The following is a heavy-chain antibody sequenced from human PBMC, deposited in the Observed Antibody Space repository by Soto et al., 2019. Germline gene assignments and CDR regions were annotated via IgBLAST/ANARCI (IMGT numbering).Heavy chain of an antibody. V-gene: IGHV4-34*01. Sequence: SETLSLTCGVYGGSFSGYYWSWIRQPPGKGLEWIGEINHSGSTNYNPSLKSRVTISVDTSKNQFSLKLSSVTAADTAVYYCARGPSSPSCYRWAYYYYYMDVWGKGTTVTVSS. CDR2: INHSGST. CDR3: ARGPSSPSCYRWAYYYYYMDV. J-gene: IGHJ6*03. CDR1: GGSFSGYY. D-gene: IGHD2-2*02.